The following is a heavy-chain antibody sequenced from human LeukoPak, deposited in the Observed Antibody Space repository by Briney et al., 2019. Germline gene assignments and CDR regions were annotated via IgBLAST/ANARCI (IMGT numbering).Heavy chain of an antibody. V-gene: IGHV4-34*01. J-gene: IGHJ4*02. Sequence: PSETLSLTCAVYGGSFSGYYWSWIRQPPGKGLEWIGEINHSGSTNYNPSLKSRVTISVDTSKNQFSLKLSSVTAADTAVYYCARARLGYSYGRLDYWGQGTLVTVSS. CDR1: GGSFSGYY. CDR2: INHSGST. CDR3: ARARLGYSYGRLDY. D-gene: IGHD5-18*01.